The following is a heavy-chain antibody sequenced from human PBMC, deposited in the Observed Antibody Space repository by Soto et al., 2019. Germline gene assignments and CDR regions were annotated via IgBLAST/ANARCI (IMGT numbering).Heavy chain of an antibody. D-gene: IGHD4-17*01. CDR1: GITFINAW. Sequence: VKLVEAGGDLVKPGGCLRLSCAASGITFINAWMSWVRQVPGKGLEWVGRIKNRVDGGTTDYAAPVRGRFTISRDDSKNTLFLQMNSLEAEDTAVYYCTTDPGDYEDFWGQGTLVTVSS. CDR2: IKNRVDGGTT. J-gene: IGHJ4*02. CDR3: TTDPGDYEDF. V-gene: IGHV3-15*01.